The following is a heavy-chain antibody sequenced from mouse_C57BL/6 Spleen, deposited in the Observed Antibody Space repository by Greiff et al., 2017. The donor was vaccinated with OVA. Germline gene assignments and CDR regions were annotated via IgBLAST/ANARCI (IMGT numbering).Heavy chain of an antibody. CDR1: GFTFSSYA. CDR2: ISDGGSYT. D-gene: IGHD1-1*01. J-gene: IGHJ1*03. V-gene: IGHV5-4*01. CDR3: AVWYYGSSYARYFDV. Sequence: EVQLVESGGGLVKPGGSLKLSCAASGFTFSSYAMSWVRQPPEKRLEWVATISDGGSYTNYPDNVKGRFTISRDNAKNHLYLQMSHLKSEDTAMYYCAVWYYGSSYARYFDVWGTGTTVTVSS.